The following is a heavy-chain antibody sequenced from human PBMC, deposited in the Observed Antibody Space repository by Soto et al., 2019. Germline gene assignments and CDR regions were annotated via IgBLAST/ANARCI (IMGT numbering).Heavy chain of an antibody. CDR1: GFTFSSYS. D-gene: IGHD6-6*01. V-gene: IGHV3-21*01. Sequence: EEQVVESGGGLVKPGGSLRLSCAASGFTFSSYSMNWVRQAPGRGLEWVSSISSSGSFIYYADSVRGRFTISRDNAKNSLYLQMNSLRAEDTAVYYCARSLVTNIFYAMDVWGQGTTVTVSS. CDR2: ISSSGSFI. CDR3: ARSLVTNIFYAMDV. J-gene: IGHJ6*02.